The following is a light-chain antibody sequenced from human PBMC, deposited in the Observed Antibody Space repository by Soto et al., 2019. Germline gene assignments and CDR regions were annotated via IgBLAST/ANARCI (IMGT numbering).Light chain of an antibody. V-gene: IGLV2-8*01. Sequence: SALTQPPSASGSPGQSVTISCTGTSSDVGAYDYVSWYQQHPGKAPKLMIYEINKRPSGFPDRFSGSKSGNTASLTVSGLQAEDGADYYCSSYAGSSNVFGTGTKVTVL. CDR3: SSYAGSSNV. CDR2: EIN. J-gene: IGLJ1*01. CDR1: SSDVGAYDY.